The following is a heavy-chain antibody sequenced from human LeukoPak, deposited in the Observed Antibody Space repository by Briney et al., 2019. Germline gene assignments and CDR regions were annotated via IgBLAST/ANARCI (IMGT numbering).Heavy chain of an antibody. J-gene: IGHJ6*02. CDR3: ARDDPGYSSSWYFAAQDV. Sequence: SETLSLTCNVSGASISNYYWTWIRQPAGKGLEWVGRIDLSGSSTCNPSLKSRVTMSVDTSKNQFSLKLNSVTPADTAVYYCARDDPGYSSSWYFAAQDVWGQGTTVTVSS. CDR2: IDLSGSS. CDR1: GASISNYY. D-gene: IGHD6-13*01. V-gene: IGHV4-4*07.